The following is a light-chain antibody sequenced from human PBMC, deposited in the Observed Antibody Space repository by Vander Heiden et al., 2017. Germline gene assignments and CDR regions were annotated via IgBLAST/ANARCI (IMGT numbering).Light chain of an antibody. J-gene: IGLJ2*01. CDR3: AAWDDSLNGVV. Sequence: QSVLTQPPSASGTPGQTVTISCSGSSSNIGSNTGNWYQQRPGTSPKLLIYSNSQRRSGVPDRFSGSKSGTSAALAISGLQSEDEADYYCAAWDDSLNGVVFGGGTKLTVL. CDR1: SSNIGSNT. CDR2: SNS. V-gene: IGLV1-44*01.